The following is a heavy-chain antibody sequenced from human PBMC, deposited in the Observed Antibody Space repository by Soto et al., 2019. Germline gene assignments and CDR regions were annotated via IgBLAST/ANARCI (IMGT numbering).Heavy chain of an antibody. D-gene: IGHD2-8*01. J-gene: IGHJ4*02. CDR2: ISGSGTST. Sequence: EVQLLESVGALVQPGGSLRVSCAASGFTFSSYAMNWVRQAPGKGLEWVSAISGSGTSTYYADSVEGRFVISRDNAKNSLYLQMSSLRDEDTAVYYCAKYCSSDVCFDYWGQGTLVTVSS. V-gene: IGHV3-23*01. CDR3: AKYCSSDVCFDY. CDR1: GFTFSSYA.